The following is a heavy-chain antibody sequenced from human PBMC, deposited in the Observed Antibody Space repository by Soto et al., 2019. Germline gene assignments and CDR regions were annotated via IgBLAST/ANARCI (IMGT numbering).Heavy chain of an antibody. Sequence: ASVKVSCKASGYTFTSYDINWVRQATGQGLEWMGWMNPNNGNTGYAQKFQGRVTMTRNTSISTAYMELSSLRSEDTAVYYCARDNIPDYGDYGNYYYGMDVWGQGTTVTVSS. J-gene: IGHJ6*02. CDR3: ARDNIPDYGDYGNYYYGMDV. D-gene: IGHD4-17*01. CDR2: MNPNNGNT. CDR1: GYTFTSYD. V-gene: IGHV1-8*01.